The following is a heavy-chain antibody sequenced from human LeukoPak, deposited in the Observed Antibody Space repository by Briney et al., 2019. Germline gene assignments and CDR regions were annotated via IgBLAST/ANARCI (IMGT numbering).Heavy chain of an antibody. CDR1: GFTFSSYW. V-gene: IGHV3-74*01. D-gene: IGHD3-22*01. CDR3: ARYVYDSSGYSSQY. J-gene: IGHJ4*02. CDR2: INSDGSNT. Sequence: QTGGSLRLSCAASGFTFSSYWMHWVRHAPGKGLVWVSRINSDGSNTNYADSMKGRFTISRDNARNSLFLQMNSLRGEDTAVYYCARYVYDSSGYSSQYWGQGTLVTVSS.